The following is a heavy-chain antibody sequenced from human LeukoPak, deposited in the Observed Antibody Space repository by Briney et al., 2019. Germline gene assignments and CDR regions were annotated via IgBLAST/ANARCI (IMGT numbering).Heavy chain of an antibody. CDR1: GFTFSNYW. Sequence: GGSLRLSCLASGFTFSNYWMSWVRQAPGKGLEWVASISQEGTEKQYVDSVKGRFTISRDSAKNSLYLQMNSLRAEDTAIYYCARLDEAFDNWGQGTLVTVSS. J-gene: IGHJ4*02. V-gene: IGHV3-7*01. CDR2: ISQEGTEK. D-gene: IGHD5-24*01. CDR3: ARLDEAFDN.